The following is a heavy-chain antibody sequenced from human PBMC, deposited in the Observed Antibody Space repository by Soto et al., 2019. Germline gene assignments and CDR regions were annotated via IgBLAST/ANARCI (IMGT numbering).Heavy chain of an antibody. CDR3: ARALGWGYYDSSGYYFDY. CDR1: GYSISSGYY. V-gene: IGHV4-38-2*01. D-gene: IGHD3-22*01. CDR2: IYHSGST. Sequence: SETLSLTCAVSGYSISSGYYWGWIRQPPGKGLEWIGSIYHSGSTYYNPSLKSRVTISVDTSKNQFSLKLSSVTAADTAVYYCARALGWGYYDSSGYYFDYWGQGTLVTVSS. J-gene: IGHJ4*02.